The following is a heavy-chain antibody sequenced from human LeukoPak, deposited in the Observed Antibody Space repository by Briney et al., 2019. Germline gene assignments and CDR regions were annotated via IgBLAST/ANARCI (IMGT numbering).Heavy chain of an antibody. Sequence: GGSLRLSCAASGFTFSSYAMSWVRQAPGKGLEWVSAISGSGGSTYYADSVKGRFTISRDNSKSTLYLQMNSLRAEDTAVYYCAKAGVGATVYYFDYWGQGTLVTVSS. D-gene: IGHD1-26*01. V-gene: IGHV3-23*01. CDR3: AKAGVGATVYYFDY. CDR1: GFTFSSYA. J-gene: IGHJ4*02. CDR2: ISGSGGST.